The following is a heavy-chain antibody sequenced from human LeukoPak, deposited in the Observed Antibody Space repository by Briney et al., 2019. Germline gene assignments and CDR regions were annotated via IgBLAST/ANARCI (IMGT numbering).Heavy chain of an antibody. CDR1: GGSISSCGYH. D-gene: IGHD2-2*01. CDR2: FYYTENT. Sequence: TLSLTCTVSGGSISSCGYHWRWIRQHPGKGLEWFGSFYYTENTYYSPSLNSQVSVSVHSSRTQFSLRRSSVTDADTAVYYCARVDCSSTSCWQAWFDPWGQGTLVTVSS. J-gene: IGHJ5*02. CDR3: ARVDCSSTSCWQAWFDP. V-gene: IGHV4-31*01.